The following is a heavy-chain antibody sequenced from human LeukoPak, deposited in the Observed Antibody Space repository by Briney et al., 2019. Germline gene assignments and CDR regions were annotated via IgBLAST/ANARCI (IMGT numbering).Heavy chain of an antibody. CDR3: ARDMRMGSPEYFQH. J-gene: IGHJ1*01. CDR1: GFTFSSYA. Sequence: PGRSLRLSCAASGFTFSSYAMHWVRQAPGKGLEWVAVISYDGSNKCYADSVKGRFTISRDNSKNTLYLQMNSLRAEDTAVYYCARDMRMGSPEYFQHWGQGTLVTVSS. CDR2: ISYDGSNK. V-gene: IGHV3-30*04. D-gene: IGHD3-10*01.